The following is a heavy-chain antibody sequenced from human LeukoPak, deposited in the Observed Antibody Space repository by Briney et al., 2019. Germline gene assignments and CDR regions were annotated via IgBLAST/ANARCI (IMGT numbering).Heavy chain of an antibody. CDR2: ISGIGCRR. Sequence: GLSLILSCAASGFTFSDYYMSWIRQAPGEGLEGVSAISGIGCRRYYADSVKGRFTISIDSSKNTLYLQMNSLRAEDTAVYYCANGIQQLDLLNSVDYWGQATLVTVSS. D-gene: IGHD5-18*01. CDR3: ANGIQQLDLLNSVDY. CDR1: GFTFSDYY. J-gene: IGHJ4*02. V-gene: IGHV3-23*01.